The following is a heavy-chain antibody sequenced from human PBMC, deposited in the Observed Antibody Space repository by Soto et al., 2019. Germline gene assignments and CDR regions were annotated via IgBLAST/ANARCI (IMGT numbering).Heavy chain of an antibody. D-gene: IGHD3-16*02. Sequence: GGSLRLSCAASGFTFSSYAMSWVRQAPGKGLEWVSAISGSGGSTYYADSVKGRFTISRDNSKNTLYLQMNSLRAEDTAVYYCAKSVYGEHLMITFGGVIVPDYWGQGTLVTVSS. J-gene: IGHJ4*02. CDR1: GFTFSSYA. CDR3: AKSVYGEHLMITFGGVIVPDY. V-gene: IGHV3-23*01. CDR2: ISGSGGST.